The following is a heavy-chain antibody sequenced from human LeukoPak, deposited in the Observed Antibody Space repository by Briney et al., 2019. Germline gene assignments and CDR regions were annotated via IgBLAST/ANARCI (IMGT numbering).Heavy chain of an antibody. J-gene: IGHJ4*02. CDR3: ARGDQQLDDYFDY. D-gene: IGHD6-13*01. Sequence: GTSLRLSCAASGFTFSTYAMHWVRQAPGKGLEWVTLISYDGSNKYYADSVKGRFTISRDNSKNTLYLQMNSLRAEDTALYYCARGDQQLDDYFDYWGQGSLVTVSS. V-gene: IGHV3-30*04. CDR1: GFTFSTYA. CDR2: ISYDGSNK.